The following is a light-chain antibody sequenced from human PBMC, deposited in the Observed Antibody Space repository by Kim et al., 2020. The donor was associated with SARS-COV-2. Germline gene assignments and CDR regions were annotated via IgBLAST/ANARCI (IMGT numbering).Light chain of an antibody. CDR1: SGHSSYI. J-gene: IGLJ3*02. V-gene: IGLV4-60*03. CDR2: REGSGSY. CDR3: ETWDSNTWV. Sequence: SSVKPTCTLRSGHSSYIIAWHQQQPGKATRYLMKREGSGSYNKGSGVPDRFSRSSSGADRYLTLSNLQAEDEADYYCETWDSNTWVFGGGTKLTVL.